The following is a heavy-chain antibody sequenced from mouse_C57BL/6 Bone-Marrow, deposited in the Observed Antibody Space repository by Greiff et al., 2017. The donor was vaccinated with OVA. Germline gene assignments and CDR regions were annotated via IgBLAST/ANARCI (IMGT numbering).Heavy chain of an antibody. Sequence: VQLKQSGAELVRPGASVKLSCTASGFNIKDDYMHWVKQRPEQGLEWIGWIDPENGDTEYASKFQGKATITADTSSNTAYLQLSSLTSEDTAVYYCTIVMDGHDGGDWGQGTLVTVSA. J-gene: IGHJ3*01. D-gene: IGHD2-2*01. CDR1: GFNIKDDY. V-gene: IGHV14-4*01. CDR2: IDPENGDT. CDR3: TIVMDGHDGGD.